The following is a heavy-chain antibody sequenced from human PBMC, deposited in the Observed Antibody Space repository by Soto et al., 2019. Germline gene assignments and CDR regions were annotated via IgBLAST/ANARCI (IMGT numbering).Heavy chain of an antibody. CDR1: GSSISNYY. Sequence: SETLSLTCTVSGSSISNYYWSWIRQPPGRGLEWIGHIFYSGSTNYNPALKSRVTISVDTSKSQFSLKLSSVTAADTAVYYCAKDSGYNYGYFRWFDPWGQGTLVTVSS. CDR3: AKDSGYNYGYFRWFDP. D-gene: IGHD5-18*01. CDR2: IFYSGST. V-gene: IGHV4-59*01. J-gene: IGHJ5*02.